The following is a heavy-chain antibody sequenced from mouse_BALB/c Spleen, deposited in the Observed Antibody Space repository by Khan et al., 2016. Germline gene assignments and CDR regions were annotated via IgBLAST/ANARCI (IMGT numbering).Heavy chain of an antibody. V-gene: IGHV9-3-1*01. CDR1: GYTFTNYG. CDR3: ARRRIYDGYYDAMDY. D-gene: IGHD2-3*01. Sequence: QIQLVQSGPELKKPGETVKISCTASGYTFTNYGMNWVKQAPGKGLKWMGWINTYTGEPTYADDFKGRFAFSLETSASTAYLQINNLKNEDTATYFCARRRIYDGYYDAMDYWGQGTSVTVSS. CDR2: INTYTGEP. J-gene: IGHJ4*01.